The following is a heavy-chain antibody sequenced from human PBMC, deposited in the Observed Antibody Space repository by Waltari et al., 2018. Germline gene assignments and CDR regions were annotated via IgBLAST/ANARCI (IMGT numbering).Heavy chain of an antibody. V-gene: IGHV1-45*02. J-gene: IGHJ4*02. CDR3: ASSPLTYGGNSGGFDY. Sequence: QMQLVQSGAEVKKTGSSVKVSCKASGYTFTYRYLHWVGQAHGQALEWMGWITTFNGNTNYAQKFQDIVTITSDSSISTAYMELSSLRSEDTAMYYCASSPLTYGGNSGGFDYWGQGTLVTVSS. CDR2: ITTFNGNT. CDR1: GYTFTYRY. D-gene: IGHD2-21*02.